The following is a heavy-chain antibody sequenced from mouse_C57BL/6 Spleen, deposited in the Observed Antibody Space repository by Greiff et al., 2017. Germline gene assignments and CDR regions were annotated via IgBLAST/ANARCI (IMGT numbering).Heavy chain of an antibody. V-gene: IGHV5-6*01. CDR3: GGHGGGYAMDY. CDR2: ISSGGSYT. Sequence: DVQLVESGADLVKPGGSLTLSCAASGFTFSSYGMSWVRQTPDQRLEWVATISSGGSYTYYPDSVKGRITISRDNAKNTLYLQMSSLKSEDTAMYYCGGHGGGYAMDYWGQGTSVTVSS. J-gene: IGHJ4*01. D-gene: IGHD1-1*02. CDR1: GFTFSSYG.